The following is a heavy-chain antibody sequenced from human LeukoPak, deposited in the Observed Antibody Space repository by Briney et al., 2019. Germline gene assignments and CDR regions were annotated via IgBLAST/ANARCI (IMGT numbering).Heavy chain of an antibody. J-gene: IGHJ4*02. D-gene: IGHD6-13*01. CDR2: IRYDGSNK. Sequence: GGSLRLSCAASGYTFSSYGMHWVRQAPGKGLEWVAFIRYDGSNKYYADSVKGRFTISRDNSKNTLYLQMNSLRAEDTAVYYCAHMAAAGSSTTFDYWGQGTLVTVSS. CDR3: AHMAAAGSSTTFDY. CDR1: GYTFSSYG. V-gene: IGHV3-30*02.